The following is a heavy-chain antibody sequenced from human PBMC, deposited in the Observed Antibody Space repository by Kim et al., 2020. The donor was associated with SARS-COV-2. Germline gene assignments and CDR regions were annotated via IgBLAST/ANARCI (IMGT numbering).Heavy chain of an antibody. Sequence: ASVKVSCKASGYTFTSYDINWVRQATGQGLEWMGWMNPNSGNTGYAQKFQGRVTMTRNTSISTAYMELSSLRSEDTAVYYCARGLSHVAGTWSFDCWGQGTLVTVSS. CDR3: ARGLSHVAGTWSFDC. V-gene: IGHV1-8*01. D-gene: IGHD6-19*01. CDR1: GYTFTSYD. J-gene: IGHJ4*02. CDR2: MNPNSGNT.